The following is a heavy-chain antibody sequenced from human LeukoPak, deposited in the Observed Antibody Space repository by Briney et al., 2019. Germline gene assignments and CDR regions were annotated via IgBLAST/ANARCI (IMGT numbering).Heavy chain of an antibody. CDR3: ARLRSGWDYYYYYMDV. D-gene: IGHD6-19*01. J-gene: IGHJ6*03. V-gene: IGHV4-30-2*03. CDR1: GGSISSGGYY. Sequence: SETLSLTCTVSGGSISSGGYYWSWIRQPPGRGLEWIGYIYHSGSTYYNPSLKSRVTISVDTSKNQFSLKLSSVTAADTAVYYCARLRSGWDYYYYYMDVWGKGTTVTVSS. CDR2: IYHSGST.